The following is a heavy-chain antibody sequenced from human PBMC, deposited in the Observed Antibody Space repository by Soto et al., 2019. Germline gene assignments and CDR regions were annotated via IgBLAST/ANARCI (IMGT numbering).Heavy chain of an antibody. CDR3: ARGGLRSQNYYYYGMDV. J-gene: IGHJ6*02. CDR1: GYSFTSYW. V-gene: IGHV5-10-1*01. D-gene: IGHD5-12*01. CDR2: IDPSDSYT. Sequence: PGESLKISCKGSGYSFTSYWISWVRQMPGKGLEWMGRIDPSDSYTNYSPSFQGHVTISADKSISTAYLQWSSLKASDTAMYYCARGGLRSQNYYYYGMDVWGQGTTVTVSS.